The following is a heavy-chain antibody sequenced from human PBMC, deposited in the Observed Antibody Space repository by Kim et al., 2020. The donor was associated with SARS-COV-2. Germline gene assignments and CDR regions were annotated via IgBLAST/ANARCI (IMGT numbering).Heavy chain of an antibody. V-gene: IGHV1-2*02. J-gene: IGHJ1*01. CDR1: GYTFTGYY. CDR2: INPNSGGT. CDR3: AIRAKQLPGEEYFQH. Sequence: ASVKVSCKTSGYTFTGYYIHWVRQAPGQGLEWMGWINPNSGGTNFAQKFQGRVTLTRDTSNRTAYMELSRLRSDDMAVYYCAIRAKQLPGEEYFQHWGQGTLVTLSS. D-gene: IGHD3-10*01.